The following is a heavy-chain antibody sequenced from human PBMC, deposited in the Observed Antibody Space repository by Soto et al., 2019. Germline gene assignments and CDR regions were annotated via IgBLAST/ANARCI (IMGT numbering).Heavy chain of an antibody. V-gene: IGHV1-3*01. CDR2: INAGNGNT. D-gene: IGHD5-12*01. CDR3: ARWLSWSLDS. Sequence: ASVKVSCKASGYTFTSYVIHWVRQAPGQRLEWMGWINAGNGNTKYSQKFQGRVTFTGDTYASTAYMELSSLRSEDTSVYYCARWLSWSLDSWGQGILVTVSS. J-gene: IGHJ4*02. CDR1: GYTFTSYV.